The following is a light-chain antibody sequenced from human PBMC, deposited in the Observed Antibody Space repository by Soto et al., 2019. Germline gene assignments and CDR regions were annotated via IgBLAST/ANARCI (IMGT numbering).Light chain of an antibody. J-gene: IGLJ1*01. V-gene: IGLV2-14*01. CDR3: SSYTSSSPLNV. CDR2: DVS. Sequence: QSALTQPASVSGSPGQSITISCTGTSSDVGGYSYVSWYQQHPDKAPKLIIYDVSNRPSGVSDRFSGSKSGNTASLTISGLQAEDEADYYCSSYTSSSPLNVFGTGTKLTVL. CDR1: SSDVGGYSY.